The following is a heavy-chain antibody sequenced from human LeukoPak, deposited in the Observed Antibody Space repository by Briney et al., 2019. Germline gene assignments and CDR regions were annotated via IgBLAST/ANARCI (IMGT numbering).Heavy chain of an antibody. V-gene: IGHV4-39*01. Sequence: SETLSLTCTVSGCSISSSSNYWGWIRPAPGKELEWIRSAYYSGTTYYDPSLESRVTISVGSSKNQFSLNLSSVTAADTAVYYCARLYYDSSGYYQICYFDYWGQGTLVTVSS. D-gene: IGHD3-22*01. CDR1: GCSISSSSNY. J-gene: IGHJ4*02. CDR3: ARLYYDSSGYYQICYFDY. CDR2: AYYSGTT.